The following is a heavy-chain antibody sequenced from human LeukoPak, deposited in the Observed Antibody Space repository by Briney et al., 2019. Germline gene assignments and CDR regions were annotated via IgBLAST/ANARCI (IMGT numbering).Heavy chain of an antibody. J-gene: IGHJ5*02. CDR1: GYTFTSYY. CDR2: INPSGGRT. V-gene: IGHV1-46*01. D-gene: IGHD3-16*01. CDR3: ARGLYDYVWGSYKDWFDP. Sequence: ASVKVSCKASGYTFTSYYMHWVRQAPGQGLEWMGLINPSGGRTSHAQKFQGRVAMTRDTSASTVYMELSSLRSEDTAVYYCARGLYDYVWGSYKDWFDPWGQGTLVTVSS.